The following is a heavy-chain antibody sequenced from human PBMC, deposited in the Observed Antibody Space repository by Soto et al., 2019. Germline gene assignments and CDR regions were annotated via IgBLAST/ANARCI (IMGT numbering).Heavy chain of an antibody. V-gene: IGHV3-30*18. CDR2: ISYDGSNK. CDR3: AKRYFDY. J-gene: IGHJ4*02. Sequence: GGSLRLSCAASGFTFSSYGMHWVRQAPGKGLEWVAVISYDGSNKYYADSVKGRFTISRDNSKNTLYLQMNSLRAEDTAVYYCAKRYFDYWGQGTLVTVSS. CDR1: GFTFSSYG.